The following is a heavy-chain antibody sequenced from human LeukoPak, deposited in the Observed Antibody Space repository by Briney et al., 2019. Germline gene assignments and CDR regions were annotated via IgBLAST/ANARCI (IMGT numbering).Heavy chain of an antibody. Sequence: GGSLRLSCEVSGFTFTDYWMNWVRQAPGKGPEWVASIRQDGSEKTYVNSVKGRFTISRDNTKNSLSLQLNGLRAEDTAVYYCARDGTAAGLYFDLWGQGTLVTVSS. CDR3: ARDGTAAGLYFDL. CDR1: GFTFTDYW. V-gene: IGHV3-7*01. J-gene: IGHJ4*01. CDR2: IRQDGSEK. D-gene: IGHD6-13*01.